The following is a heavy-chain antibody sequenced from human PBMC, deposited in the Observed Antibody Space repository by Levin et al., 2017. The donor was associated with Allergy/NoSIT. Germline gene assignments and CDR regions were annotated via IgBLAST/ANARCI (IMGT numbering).Heavy chain of an antibody. D-gene: IGHD3-10*01. J-gene: IGHJ6*02. Sequence: GESLKISCAASGFTFSNAWMSWVRQAPGKGLEWVGRIKSKTDGGTTDYAAPVKGRFTISRDDSKNTLYLQMNSLKTEDTAVYYCTTQKSITMVRGVIVDYYYYGMDVWGQGTTVTVSS. CDR2: IKSKTDGGTT. CDR3: TTQKSITMVRGVIVDYYYYGMDV. CDR1: GFTFSNAW. V-gene: IGHV3-15*01.